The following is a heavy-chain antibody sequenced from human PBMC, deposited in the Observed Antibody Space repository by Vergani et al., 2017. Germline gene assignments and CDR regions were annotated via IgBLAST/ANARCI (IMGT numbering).Heavy chain of an antibody. J-gene: IGHJ3*02. CDR2: ISYDGSNK. Sequence: QVQLVESGGGVVQPGRSLRLSCAASGFTFSSYAMHWVRQAPGKGLEWVAVISYDGSNKYYADSVKGRFTISRDNSKNTLYLQMNSLRAEDTAVYYCARGGYCSGGSCLDIWGQGTMVTVSS. CDR1: GFTFSSYA. D-gene: IGHD2-15*01. CDR3: ARGGYCSGGSCLDI. V-gene: IGHV3-30-3*01.